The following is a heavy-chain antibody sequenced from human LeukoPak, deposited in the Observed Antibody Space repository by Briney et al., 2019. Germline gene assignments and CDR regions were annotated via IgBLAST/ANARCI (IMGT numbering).Heavy chain of an antibody. V-gene: IGHV4-59*08. Sequence: SETLSLTCTVSGGSISSYYWSWIRQPPGQGLEWIGYIYYSGSTNYNPSLKNRVTISVDTSKNQFSLKLSSVTAADTAVYYCAGAGSSGYSSSWYHNWIDPWGQGTPVTVSS. CDR1: GGSISSYY. CDR2: IYYSGST. CDR3: AGAGSSGYSSSWYHNWIDP. D-gene: IGHD6-13*01. J-gene: IGHJ5*01.